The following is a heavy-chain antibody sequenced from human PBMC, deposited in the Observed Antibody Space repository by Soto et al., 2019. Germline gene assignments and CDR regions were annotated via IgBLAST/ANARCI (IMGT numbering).Heavy chain of an antibody. CDR1: GFTFGSYA. CDR2: ITGSGAHT. Sequence: GGSLRLSCSASGFTFGSYALSWVRQAPGKGLEWVSAITGSGAHTYYADSVKGRFTISRDNSKNTLYLQMNSLRAADTAVYYCARHYGYEVFDYWGQGTLVTVSS. V-gene: IGHV3-23*01. J-gene: IGHJ4*02. CDR3: ARHYGYEVFDY. D-gene: IGHD3-16*01.